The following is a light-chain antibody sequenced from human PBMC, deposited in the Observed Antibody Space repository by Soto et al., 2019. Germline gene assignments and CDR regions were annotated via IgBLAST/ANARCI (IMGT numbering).Light chain of an antibody. V-gene: IGKV3-20*01. Sequence: EIVLTQSPGTLSLSPGERATLSCRCSQSVRNSLLAWYQQKPGQPPRLLIYDASTRATATPERFSGSGSGTDFTLTISRLEPEDFAVYYCHQYDSIVQTFGQGTKVDIK. CDR1: QSVRNSL. CDR2: DAS. J-gene: IGKJ1*01. CDR3: HQYDSIVQT.